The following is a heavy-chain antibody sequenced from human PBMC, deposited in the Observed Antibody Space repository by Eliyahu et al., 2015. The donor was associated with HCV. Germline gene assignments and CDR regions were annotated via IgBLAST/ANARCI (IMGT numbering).Heavy chain of an antibody. D-gene: IGHD3-10*01. CDR3: ARDTGHVPFLDY. Sequence: EVQLMESGGGLVQPGGSLRLSCAVSGFTFSGYSVNWVRQAPGKGLEWISHISSTSSTMYYADSVKGRFTISRDNAKNSLYLQMNSLRAEDTAVYYCARDTGHVPFLDYWGQGTLVTVSS. V-gene: IGHV3-48*01. CDR2: ISSTSSTM. J-gene: IGHJ4*02. CDR1: GFTFSGYS.